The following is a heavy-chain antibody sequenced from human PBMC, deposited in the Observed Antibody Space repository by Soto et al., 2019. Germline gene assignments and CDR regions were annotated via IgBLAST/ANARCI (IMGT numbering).Heavy chain of an antibody. V-gene: IGHV1-24*01. CDR1: GYTLTELS. CDR3: ATGYDCTNGVCYDY. CDR2: FDPEDGET. J-gene: IGHJ4*02. D-gene: IGHD2-8*01. Sequence: ASVKVSCKVSGYTLTELSMHWVRQAPGKGLEWMGGFDPEDGETIYAQKFQGRVTMTEDTSTDTAYMELSSLRSEDTAVYYCATGYDCTNGVCYDYWGQGTLVTVSS.